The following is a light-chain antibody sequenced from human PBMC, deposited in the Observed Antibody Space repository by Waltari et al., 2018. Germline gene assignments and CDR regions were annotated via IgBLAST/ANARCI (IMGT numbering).Light chain of an antibody. Sequence: GSARRIASHSYLAWYQLEPGQAPSLLIFGATSRAGGTPDRFSGRGSGTDFTLTISRLEPEDFAVYYCQLYDISPMYTFGQGTNLQIK. J-gene: IGKJ2*01. CDR3: QLYDISPMYT. CDR1: RIASHSY. CDR2: GAT. V-gene: IGKV3-20*01.